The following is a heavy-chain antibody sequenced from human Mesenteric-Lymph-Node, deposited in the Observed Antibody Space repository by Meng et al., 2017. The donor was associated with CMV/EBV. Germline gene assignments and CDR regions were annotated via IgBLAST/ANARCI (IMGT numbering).Heavy chain of an antibody. J-gene: IGHJ3*02. CDR1: GFTLSDYW. Sequence: GESLKISCAASGFTLSDYWMTWVRHFPGKGLEWVVNINFDGTVEYYVDSVRGRFTIARDNAKNSLSLQMNSLRAEDTAIYYCARNYPRNCASINCPGAYDIWGQGTVVTVSS. D-gene: IGHD2-2*01. V-gene: IGHV3-7*01. CDR3: ARNYPRNCASINCPGAYDI. CDR2: INFDGTVE.